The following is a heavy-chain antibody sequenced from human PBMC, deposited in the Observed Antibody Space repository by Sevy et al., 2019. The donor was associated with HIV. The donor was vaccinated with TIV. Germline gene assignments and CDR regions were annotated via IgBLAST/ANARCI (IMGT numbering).Heavy chain of an antibody. CDR3: AKDVAYCGGGTCGANSFDY. Sequence: GGSLRLSWVASGYTFGYYAIHWVRQAPGKCLEWVSSISWNSDVIFYARSVKGRFAISRENDKKALFLALDSLTSTDTAVYYCAKDVAYCGGGTCGANSFDYWGQGTLVTVSS. D-gene: IGHD2-21*01. CDR1: GYTFGYYA. J-gene: IGHJ4*02. V-gene: IGHV3-9*01. CDR2: ISWNSDVI.